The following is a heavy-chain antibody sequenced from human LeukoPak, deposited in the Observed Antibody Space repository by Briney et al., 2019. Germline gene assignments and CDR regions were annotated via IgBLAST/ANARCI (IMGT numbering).Heavy chain of an antibody. Sequence: SETLSLTCAVYGGSFSGYYWSWIRQPPGKGLEWIGEINHSGSTNYNPSLKSRVTISVDTSKNQFSLKLSSVTAADTAVYYCARAGSSWYEFYYYYYYSMDVWGQGTTVTVSS. J-gene: IGHJ6*02. CDR3: ARAGSSWYEFYYYYYYSMDV. CDR2: INHSGST. D-gene: IGHD6-13*01. V-gene: IGHV4-34*01. CDR1: GGSFSGYY.